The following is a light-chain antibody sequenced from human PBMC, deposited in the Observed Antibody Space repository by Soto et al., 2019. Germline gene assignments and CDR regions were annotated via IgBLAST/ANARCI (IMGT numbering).Light chain of an antibody. CDR3: QQRSNSIT. CDR2: DAS. Sequence: GDRVTITCRASQGISSALAWYQQKPGKAPKLLIYDASSLESGVPSRFSGSGSGTDFTLTISSLEPEDFAVYYCQQRSNSITFGQGTRLEIK. J-gene: IGKJ5*01. CDR1: QGISSA. V-gene: IGKV1-13*02.